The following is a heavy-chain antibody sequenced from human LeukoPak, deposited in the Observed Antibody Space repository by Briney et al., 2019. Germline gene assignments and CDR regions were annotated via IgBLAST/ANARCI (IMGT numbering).Heavy chain of an antibody. CDR2: ISHSGST. J-gene: IGHJ4*02. V-gene: IGHV4-34*01. D-gene: IGHD6-13*01. CDR1: GGSFSGYY. CDR3: AIYSSSWAFDY. Sequence: SETLSLTCAVYGGSFSGYYWSWIRQPPGKGLEWNGEISHSGSTNYNPSLKSRVTISVDTSKNQFSLKLSSVTAADTAVYYCAIYSSSWAFDYWGQGTLVTVSS.